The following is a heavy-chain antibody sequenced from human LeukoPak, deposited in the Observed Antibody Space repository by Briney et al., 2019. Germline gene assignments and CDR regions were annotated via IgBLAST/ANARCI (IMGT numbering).Heavy chain of an antibody. D-gene: IGHD3-10*01. CDR1: GYTFANYD. CDR2: MNPNSGNT. V-gene: IGHV1-8*01. CDR3: VRGGTLVRGVTLLSGMGV. J-gene: IGHJ6*02. Sequence: ASVKVSCKTSGYTFANYDINWVRQATGQGLEWMGWMNPNSGNTGFAQNFQGRLTMTRDTSISTAYMDLSSLRSEDTAVYFCVRGGTLVRGVTLLSGMGVWGQGTTVTVSS.